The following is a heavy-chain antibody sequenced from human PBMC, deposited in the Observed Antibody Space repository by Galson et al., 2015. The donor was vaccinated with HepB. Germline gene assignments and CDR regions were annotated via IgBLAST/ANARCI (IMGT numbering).Heavy chain of an antibody. CDR2: IVVDSGST. D-gene: IGHD3-22*01. Sequence: SVKVSCKASGFTFTRSAMQWVRQARGQRLEWIGWIVVDSGSTNYAQKFQERVTITRDMSTSTAYMELSSLRSEDTAVYYCAAGLDSSGYYYFDYWGQGTLVTVSS. CDR3: AAGLDSSGYYYFDY. CDR1: GFTFTRSA. J-gene: IGHJ4*02. V-gene: IGHV1-58*02.